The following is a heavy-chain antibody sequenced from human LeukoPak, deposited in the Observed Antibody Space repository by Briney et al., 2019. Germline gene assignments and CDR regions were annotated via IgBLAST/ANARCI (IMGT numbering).Heavy chain of an antibody. Sequence: SETLSLTCAVSGGSFSGYYWSWIRQPPGKGLEWIGEINHSGSTNYNPSLKSRVTISVDTSKNQFSLKLSSVTAADTAVYYCARRTARGSMVAPLALDYRGQGTLVTVSS. CDR1: GGSFSGYY. CDR3: ARRTARGSMVAPLALDY. J-gene: IGHJ4*02. CDR2: INHSGST. V-gene: IGHV4-34*01. D-gene: IGHD5-12*01.